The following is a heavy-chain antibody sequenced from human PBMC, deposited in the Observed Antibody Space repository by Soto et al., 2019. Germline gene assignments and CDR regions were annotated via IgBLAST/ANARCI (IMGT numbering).Heavy chain of an antibody. CDR3: ARSPLAARQGGAFDI. D-gene: IGHD6-6*01. V-gene: IGHV4-30-4*01. J-gene: IGHJ3*02. Sequence: QVQLQESGPGLVKPSQTLSLTCTVSGGSISSGDYYWSWIRQPPGKGLEWIGYIYYSGSTYYNPSLRSRVTISVDTSKNQFSLKLSSVTAADTAVYYCARSPLAARQGGAFDIWGQGTMVTVSS. CDR1: GGSISSGDYY. CDR2: IYYSGST.